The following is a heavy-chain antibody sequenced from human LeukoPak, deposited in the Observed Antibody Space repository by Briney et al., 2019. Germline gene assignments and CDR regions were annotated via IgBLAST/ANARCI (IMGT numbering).Heavy chain of an antibody. V-gene: IGHV4-38-2*01. D-gene: IGHD4-11*01. Sequence: TSQTPSLTWAVSGYSFSGGYYWGWVRPAPGKGLEWIGNVYHIGTTYINPSLRTRVTLSVATSKKQFFVTLRSVTAADTAVYYCVNLQPGGAFDIWGQGTMVTVSS. CDR2: VYHIGTT. CDR3: VNLQPGGAFDI. J-gene: IGHJ3*02. CDR1: GYSFSGGYY.